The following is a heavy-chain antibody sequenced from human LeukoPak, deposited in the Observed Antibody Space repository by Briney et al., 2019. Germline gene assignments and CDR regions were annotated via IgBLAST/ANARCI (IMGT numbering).Heavy chain of an antibody. Sequence: GGSLRLSCAASGFTFSDYDMHWVRQAPGKGLEWVADISYDGSTKYYADSVKGRFTISRDNSKNTLYLQMNSLRAEDTAVYYCARKAVVDCGRLCNCSYRFGICGWGNVTTVT. CDR3: ARKAVVDCGRLCNCSYRFGICG. J-gene: IGHJ6*03. V-gene: IGHV3-30*03. CDR2: ISYDGSTK. D-gene: IGHD1-26*01. CDR1: GFTFSDYD.